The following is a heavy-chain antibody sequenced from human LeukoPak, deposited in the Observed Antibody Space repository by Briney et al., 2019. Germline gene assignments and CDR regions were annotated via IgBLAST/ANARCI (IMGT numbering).Heavy chain of an antibody. Sequence: QPGGSLRLSCAASGFTFSSYEMNWVRQAPGKGLEWVSSISSSSSYIYYADSVKGRFTISRDNAKNSLYLQMNSLRAEDTAVYYCARDADPDYGDLLFDYFDYWGQGTLVTVSS. J-gene: IGHJ4*02. CDR1: GFTFSSYE. V-gene: IGHV3-48*03. CDR3: ARDADPDYGDLLFDYFDY. CDR2: ISSSSSYI. D-gene: IGHD4-17*01.